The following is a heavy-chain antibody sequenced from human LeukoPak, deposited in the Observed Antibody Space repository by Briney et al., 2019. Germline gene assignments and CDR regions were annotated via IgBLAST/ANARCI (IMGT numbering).Heavy chain of an antibody. J-gene: IGHJ4*02. CDR2: IYDDNT. V-gene: IGHV3-23*01. D-gene: IGHD5-18*01. CDR1: GFTVSAYA. CDR3: ARESRYNYGPLDY. Sequence: GGSLRLSCAASGFTVSAYAMAWVRQAPGKGLEWVSTIYDDNTYYADSVKGRFAISTDNSKNTLYLQMNSLRAEDTAIYYCARESRYNYGPLDYWGQGTLVTVSS.